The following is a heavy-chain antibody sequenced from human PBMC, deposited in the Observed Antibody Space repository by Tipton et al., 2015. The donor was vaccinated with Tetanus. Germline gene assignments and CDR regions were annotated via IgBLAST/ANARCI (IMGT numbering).Heavy chain of an antibody. Sequence: QLVQSGAEVKKPGASVKVSCKASGYTFNDYDINWVRQATGQGLEWMGWMKSNSGDTGYSQKFQGRVTMTSDPPISTAYLELSSLSTEDPAVYYCARLGVDNWNAGNGFGVWGQGPTVPVSS. J-gene: IGHJ6*02. D-gene: IGHD1-1*01. CDR1: GYTFNDYD. V-gene: IGHV1-8*01. CDR2: MKSNSGDT. CDR3: ARLGVDNWNAGNGFGV.